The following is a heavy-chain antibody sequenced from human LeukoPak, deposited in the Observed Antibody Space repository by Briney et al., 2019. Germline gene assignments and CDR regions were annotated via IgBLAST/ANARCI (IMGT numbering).Heavy chain of an antibody. D-gene: IGHD3-16*01. CDR1: GFPFSISW. CDR2: ITTDETT. V-gene: IGHV3-74*01. CDR3: ARVNVCPRCHFDY. Sequence: GGSLRLSCAASGFPFSISWMHWFRQVPGKGLMWVSRITTDETTTYADSVRGRFTISRDNAKNTVYLQMNSLRAEDTAVYYCARVNVCPRCHFDYWGQGTLVTVSS. J-gene: IGHJ4*02.